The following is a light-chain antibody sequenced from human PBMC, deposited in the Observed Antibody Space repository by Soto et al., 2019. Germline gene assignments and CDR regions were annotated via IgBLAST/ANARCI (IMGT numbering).Light chain of an antibody. CDR1: QSVATKY. CDR3: QQYDFTPYT. V-gene: IGKV3-20*01. J-gene: IGKJ2*01. CDR2: GAS. Sequence: EVVLTQSPGTLSLSPGERATLSCRASQSVATKYFAWYQQKPGQAPRLLIYGASIRAAGIPDRFSGSGSGTDFTLTINRLEPGDFVVYFCQQYDFTPYTFGQGTNLEIK.